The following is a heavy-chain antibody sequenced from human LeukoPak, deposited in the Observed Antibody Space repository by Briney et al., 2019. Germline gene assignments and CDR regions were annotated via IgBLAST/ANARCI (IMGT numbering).Heavy chain of an antibody. CDR1: GGSISSGGYS. CDR3: AREALVLDAFDI. V-gene: IGHV4-30-2*01. J-gene: IGHJ3*02. CDR2: IYHSGST. Sequence: SETLSLTCAVSGGSISSGGYSWSWIRQPPGTGLEWIGYIYHSGSTYYNPSLKSRVTISVDRSKNQFSLKLSSVTAADTAVYYCAREALVLDAFDIWGQGTMVTVSS.